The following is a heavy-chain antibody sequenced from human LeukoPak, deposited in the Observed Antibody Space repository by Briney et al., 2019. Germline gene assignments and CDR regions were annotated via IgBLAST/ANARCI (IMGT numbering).Heavy chain of an antibody. V-gene: IGHV4-39*01. D-gene: IGHD2-2*01. Sequence: SETLSLTCTVSGGSIGSSNYYWGWIRQSPGKGLEWIGSVYYSGSTYYNPSLKSRVTIFVDTSKKQFSLKLSSVTAADTAVYYCARSYCSSTSCYGVGAFDIWGQGTMVTVSS. J-gene: IGHJ3*02. CDR1: GGSIGSSNYY. CDR3: ARSYCSSTSCYGVGAFDI. CDR2: VYYSGST.